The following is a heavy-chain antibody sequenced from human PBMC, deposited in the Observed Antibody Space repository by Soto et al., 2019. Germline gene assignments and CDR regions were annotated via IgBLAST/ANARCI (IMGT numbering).Heavy chain of an antibody. J-gene: IGHJ6*02. Sequence: GSLRLSCAASGFTFSSYDMHWVRQATGKGLEWVSAIGTAGDTYYPGSVKGRFTISRENAKNSLYLQMNSLRAEDTAVYYCARDGYCSSTSCYAGDYYYGMDVWGQGTTVTVSS. CDR1: GFTFSSYD. V-gene: IGHV3-13*01. D-gene: IGHD2-2*03. CDR3: ARDGYCSSTSCYAGDYYYGMDV. CDR2: IGTAGDT.